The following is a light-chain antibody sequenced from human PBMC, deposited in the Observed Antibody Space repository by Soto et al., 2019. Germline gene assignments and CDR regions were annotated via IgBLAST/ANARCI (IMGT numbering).Light chain of an antibody. CDR3: QNFGGTTFN. J-gene: IGKJ5*01. Sequence: EIVLTRSSDTLSLSPGEGATLSCRASQSVSSSYIAWYQQRPGQTPSLLIYGASTRATGIPDRFSGSGSGTHFTLTISRLEPGDFAVYYCQNFGGTTFNCGQGKRLVIK. V-gene: IGKV3-20*01. CDR2: GAS. CDR1: QSVSSSY.